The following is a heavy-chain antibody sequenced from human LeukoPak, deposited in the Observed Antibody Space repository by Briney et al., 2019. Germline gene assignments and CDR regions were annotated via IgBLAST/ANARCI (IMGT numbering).Heavy chain of an antibody. D-gene: IGHD2-15*01. CDR2: IGKDGTDK. CDR3: AKREYCIGGSCYHFDY. J-gene: IGHJ4*02. CDR1: GFTFSSYA. V-gene: IGHV3-30*02. Sequence: GGSLRVSCAASGFTFSSYAMHWVRQAPGKGLEWVAAIGKDGTDKYYADSVKGRFTISRDNSKNTLYLQMNSLRPEDTAVYYCAKREYCIGGSCYHFDYWGQGTRVTVSS.